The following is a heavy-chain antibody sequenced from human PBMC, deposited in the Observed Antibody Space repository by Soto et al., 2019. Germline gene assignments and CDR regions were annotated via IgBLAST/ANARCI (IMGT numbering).Heavy chain of an antibody. J-gene: IGHJ4*02. V-gene: IGHV3-48*03. CDR2: ISGSNNNI. Sequence: GGSLRLSCAASGFTLRNYEMNWVRQAPGKGLEWISKISGSNNNIYYADSVRGRFTISRDNAKNSLYLQMNSLRAEDTAIYYCASERLCGADCYFFDNWGQGTQLTAPS. CDR3: ASERLCGADCYFFDN. CDR1: GFTLRNYE. D-gene: IGHD2-21*02.